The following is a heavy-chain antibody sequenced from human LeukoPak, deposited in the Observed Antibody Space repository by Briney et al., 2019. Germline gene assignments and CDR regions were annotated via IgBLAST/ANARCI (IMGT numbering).Heavy chain of an antibody. J-gene: IGHJ6*02. CDR2: NYYSGST. CDR3: ARETRWSDYLAVGMDV. Sequence: SETLSLTCTVSGGSVGSGSFYWSWIRQPPGKGLQWIGYNYYSGSTNYNPSLKSRVTISVDTSKNQFSLKLSSVTAADTAVYYCARETRWSDYLAVGMDVWGQGTTVTVSS. D-gene: IGHD4-17*01. CDR1: GGSVGSGSFY. V-gene: IGHV4-61*01.